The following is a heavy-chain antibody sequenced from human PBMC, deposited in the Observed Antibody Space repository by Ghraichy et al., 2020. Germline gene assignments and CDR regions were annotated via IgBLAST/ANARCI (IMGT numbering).Heavy chain of an antibody. Sequence: SQTLSLTCTVSGGSISSYYWSWIRQPPGKGLEWIGYIYYSGSTNYNPSLKSRVTISVDTSKNQFSLKLSSVTAADTAVYYCARVNYGDYVGYDAFDIWGQGTMVTVSS. V-gene: IGHV4-59*01. CDR3: ARVNYGDYVGYDAFDI. D-gene: IGHD4-17*01. CDR1: GGSISSYY. J-gene: IGHJ3*02. CDR2: IYYSGST.